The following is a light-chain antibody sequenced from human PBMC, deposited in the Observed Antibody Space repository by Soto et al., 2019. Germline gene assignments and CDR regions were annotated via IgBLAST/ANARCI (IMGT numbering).Light chain of an antibody. J-gene: IGKJ3*01. Sequence: DLQMTQSPSSLSASVGDRVTITCRASQSIHTYLNWYQQKPGKAPKLLIYASSTLQSGVPSRFSGSGSGTDFTLTISSLQPEDFATYSCQQSHSMPFTFGPGTKVDIK. CDR3: QQSHSMPFT. CDR2: ASS. CDR1: QSIHTY. V-gene: IGKV1-39*01.